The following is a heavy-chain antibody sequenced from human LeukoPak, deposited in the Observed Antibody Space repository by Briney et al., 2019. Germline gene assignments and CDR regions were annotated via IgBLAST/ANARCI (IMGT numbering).Heavy chain of an antibody. J-gene: IGHJ4*02. CDR1: GFIFSTYG. CDR3: ARAPGPFDF. V-gene: IGHV3-33*01. D-gene: IGHD3-10*01. CDR2: IFSDGYTK. Sequence: PGGSLRLSCAASGFIFSTYGLHWVRQAPGKGLEWVAVIFSDGYTKYYAASVKDRFTISRDNSKNTLYLHMNSLIPGDTGVYYCARAPGPFDFWGQGTLLTVSS.